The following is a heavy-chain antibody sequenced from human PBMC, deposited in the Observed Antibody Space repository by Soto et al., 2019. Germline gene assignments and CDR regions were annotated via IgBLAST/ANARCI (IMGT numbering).Heavy chain of an antibody. CDR2: ISGSGGAT. J-gene: IGHJ6*02. Sequence: EVQLLESGGGLVQPGGSLRRSCAASGFTFSSYAMTWVRQAPGKGLEWVSVISGSGGATYYADSVKGRFTISRDNSKNTLTVLMNTFRVEDPATYYCSKDLKIGPPPGHYGLDVWGQGTTVTFSS. V-gene: IGHV3-23*01. CDR3: SKDLKIGPPPGHYGLDV. CDR1: GFTFSSYA.